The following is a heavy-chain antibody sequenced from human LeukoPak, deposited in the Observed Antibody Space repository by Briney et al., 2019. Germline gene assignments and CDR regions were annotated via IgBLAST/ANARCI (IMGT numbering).Heavy chain of an antibody. V-gene: IGHV3-48*01. Sequence: GGSLRLSCAASGFTFDSYSMNWVRQAPGKGLKWVSYISGSSRTIYYADSVQGRFTISRDNAKNSLYLQMSSLRAEDTALYYCAREPLDYWGQGTLVTVSS. J-gene: IGHJ4*02. CDR2: ISGSSRTI. CDR1: GFTFDSYS. CDR3: AREPLDY.